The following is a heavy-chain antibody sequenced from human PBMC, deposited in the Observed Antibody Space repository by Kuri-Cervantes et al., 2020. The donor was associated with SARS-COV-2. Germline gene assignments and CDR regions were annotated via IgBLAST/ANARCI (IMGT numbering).Heavy chain of an antibody. V-gene: IGHV4-34*01. CDR3: ARDLVTIFGVGEQDIDI. Sequence: ESLKISCAVYTGSFSGHCWNWIRQSPGKGLEWIGEINHSGTSNHNPSLKSRVTMSVDTSKNQFSLKLSSVTAADTAVYYCARDLVTIFGVGEQDIDIWGQGIMVTVSS. CDR1: TGSFSGHC. CDR2: INHSGTS. D-gene: IGHD3-3*01. J-gene: IGHJ3*02.